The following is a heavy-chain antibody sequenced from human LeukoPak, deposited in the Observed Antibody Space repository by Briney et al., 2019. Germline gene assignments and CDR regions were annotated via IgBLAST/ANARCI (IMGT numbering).Heavy chain of an antibody. D-gene: IGHD1-7*01. V-gene: IGHV4-59*12. CDR2: IYYSGST. J-gene: IGHJ4*02. Sequence: SETLSLTCTVSGGSISNYYWSWVRQPPGKGLEWIGYIYYSGSTNCNPSLKSRVTISVDTSKNQFSLKLSSVTAADTAVYYCARLKTGTNHIGSQYFDYWGQGTLVTVSS. CDR1: GGSISNYY. CDR3: ARLKTGTNHIGSQYFDY.